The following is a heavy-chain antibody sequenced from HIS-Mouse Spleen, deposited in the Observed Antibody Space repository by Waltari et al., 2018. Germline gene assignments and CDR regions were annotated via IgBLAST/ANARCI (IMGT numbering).Heavy chain of an antibody. V-gene: IGHV4-39*07. CDR3: AREIPYSSSWYDWYFDL. D-gene: IGHD6-13*01. Sequence: QLQLQESGPGLVQPSETLSPTCTVSGVPIRSSSYYCAGIPEPPGKGLEWIGSIHYSGSTYYNPSLKSRVTISVDTSKNQFSLKLSSVTAADTAVYYCAREIPYSSSWYDWYFDLWGRGTLVTVSS. CDR2: IHYSGST. CDR1: GVPIRSSSYY. J-gene: IGHJ2*01.